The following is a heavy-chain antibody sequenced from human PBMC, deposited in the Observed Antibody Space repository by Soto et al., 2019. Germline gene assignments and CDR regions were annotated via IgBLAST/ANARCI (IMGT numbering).Heavy chain of an antibody. CDR1: GVTVNRFA. J-gene: IGHJ4*02. CDR3: ARGYGGYFDD. Sequence: QVQLVQSGPEVKKPGTSVKVSCKASGVTVNRFAVTWVRQAPGQGFQWLGGIIPLFETTNHAQNLQGRATITADESTTTSYLELRGLASEDTAVYYCARGYGGYFDDWGQGTLVIVSS. D-gene: IGHD4-17*01. V-gene: IGHV1-69*01. CDR2: IIPLFETT.